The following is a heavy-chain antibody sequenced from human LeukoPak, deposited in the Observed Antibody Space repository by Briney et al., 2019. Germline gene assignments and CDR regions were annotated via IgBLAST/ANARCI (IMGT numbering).Heavy chain of an antibody. CDR1: GFTSSTYW. J-gene: IGHJ6*02. CDR3: ARELGHDPASGMDV. D-gene: IGHD1-26*01. CDR2: IKQDGSEK. Sequence: GRSLRLSCAASGFTSSTYWMSWVRQAPGKGLEWVANIKQDGSEKCYVDSVKGRFTISRDNAKNSVYLQMNSLRVEDTAVYYCARELGHDPASGMDVWGQGTTVTVSS. V-gene: IGHV3-7*01.